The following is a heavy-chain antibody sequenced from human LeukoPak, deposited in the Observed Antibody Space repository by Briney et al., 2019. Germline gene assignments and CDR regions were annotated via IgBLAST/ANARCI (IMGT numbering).Heavy chain of an antibody. CDR2: INPSGGST. CDR3: ARVGKSGDGYNPIDY. V-gene: IGHV1-46*01. Sequence: ASVKVSCKTSGYTFTNYGISWVRQAPGQGLEWMGIINPSGGSTSYAQKFQGRVTMTRDMSTSTVYMELSSLRSEDTAVYYCARVGKSGDGYNPIDYWGQGTLVTVSS. D-gene: IGHD5-24*01. J-gene: IGHJ4*02. CDR1: GYTFTNYG.